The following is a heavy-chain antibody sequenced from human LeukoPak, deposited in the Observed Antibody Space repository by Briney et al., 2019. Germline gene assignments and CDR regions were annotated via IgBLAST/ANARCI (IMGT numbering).Heavy chain of an antibody. J-gene: IGHJ4*02. CDR3: AKGTDSSGRPPRGFDY. D-gene: IGHD3-22*01. CDR2: VSGSGGST. Sequence: GGSLRLSCAASGFTFSGYAMTWVRQAPGKGLEWVSDVSGSGGSTYYADSVKGRFTISKDNSKNTLYLQMNSLRAEDTAVYYCAKGTDSSGRPPRGFDYWGQGTLVTVSS. CDR1: GFTFSGYA. V-gene: IGHV3-23*01.